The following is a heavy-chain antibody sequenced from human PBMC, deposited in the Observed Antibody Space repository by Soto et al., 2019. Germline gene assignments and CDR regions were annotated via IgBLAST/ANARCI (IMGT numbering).Heavy chain of an antibody. CDR2: IIPIFGTA. Sequence: QVQLVQSGAEVKKPGSSVKVSCKASGGTFSSYAISWVRQAPGQGLEWMGGIIPIFGTANYAQKFQGRVTITADESTSTAYMELSSLGSEETAVYYCARHVPAAGYDYGMDVWGQGTTVTVSS. CDR1: GGTFSSYA. CDR3: ARHVPAAGYDYGMDV. V-gene: IGHV1-69*12. D-gene: IGHD2-2*01. J-gene: IGHJ6*02.